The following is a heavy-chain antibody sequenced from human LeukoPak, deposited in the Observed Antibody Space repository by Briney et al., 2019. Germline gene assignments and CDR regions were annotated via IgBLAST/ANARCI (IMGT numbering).Heavy chain of an antibody. CDR2: INPNSGGT. CDR3: ARGPSTDGGLDP. V-gene: IGHV1-2*06. J-gene: IGHJ5*02. CDR1: GYTFTVYY. D-gene: IGHD4-11*01. Sequence: ASVKVSCTASGYTFTVYYMHWVRQAPGQGLEWMGRINPNSGGTNYAQKFQGRVTMTRDTSISTAYMELSRLRSDDTAVYYCARGPSTDGGLDPWGQGTLVTVSS.